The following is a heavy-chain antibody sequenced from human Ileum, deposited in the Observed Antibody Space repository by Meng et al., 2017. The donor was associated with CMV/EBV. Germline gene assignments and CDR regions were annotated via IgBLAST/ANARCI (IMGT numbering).Heavy chain of an antibody. J-gene: IGHJ5*02. V-gene: IGHV4-34*01. CDR1: GGSFSGSS. Sequence: LPCAVYGGSFSGSSRSWIRQPPGKGLEWIGEINHSGSTNYTPSLKSRVTISVDTSKNQFSLKLSSVTAADTAVYYCARGQFLNWFDPWGQGTLVTVSS. CDR3: ARGQFLNWFDP. CDR2: INHSGST.